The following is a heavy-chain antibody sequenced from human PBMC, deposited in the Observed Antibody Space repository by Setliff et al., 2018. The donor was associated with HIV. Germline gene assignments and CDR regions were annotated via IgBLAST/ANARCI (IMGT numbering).Heavy chain of an antibody. V-gene: IGHV4-61*08. Sequence: ETLSLTCTVSGGSINSRGDYWSWVRQHPGKGLEWIGYIYYTGSTYSNPSLKSRVTISADTSKNQFSLKLTSVTAADTAVYYCARGILVDPTRFDYWGQGTQVTVSS. J-gene: IGHJ4*02. CDR3: ARGILVDPTRFDY. CDR1: GGSINSRGDY. D-gene: IGHD1-26*01. CDR2: IYYTGST.